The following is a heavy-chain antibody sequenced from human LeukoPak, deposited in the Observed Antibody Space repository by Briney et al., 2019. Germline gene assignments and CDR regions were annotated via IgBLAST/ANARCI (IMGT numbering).Heavy chain of an antibody. J-gene: IGHJ5*02. CDR2: IYPGDTTT. CDR3: ARLFTTLTRSIWGRFDG. V-gene: IGHV5-51*01. Sequence: VESPSPSREWSGYKYPSYLIDLVRQMPGKGLEWLGIIYPGDTTTRESPFFQGQVKMPADKSTNTAYLQWSSLKASDTATYEGARLFTTLTRSIWGRFDGWGQGTLVTVS. CDR1: GYKYPSYL. D-gene: IGHD3-16*01.